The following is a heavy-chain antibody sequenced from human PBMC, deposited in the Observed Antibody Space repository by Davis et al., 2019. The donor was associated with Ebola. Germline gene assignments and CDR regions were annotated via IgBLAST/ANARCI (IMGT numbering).Heavy chain of an antibody. J-gene: IGHJ4*02. V-gene: IGHV3-33*01. D-gene: IGHD2-15*01. Sequence: GESLKISCAASGFNFRSCGMHWVRQAPDKGLEWVAVIWYDGSRKYYGDSVKGRFTISRDNSNNLLYLQMNSLRAEDTAVYYCAIPDCSGANCYSVYIKNWGQGTLVTVSS. CDR1: GFNFRSCG. CDR3: AIPDCSGANCYSVYIKN. CDR2: IWYDGSRK.